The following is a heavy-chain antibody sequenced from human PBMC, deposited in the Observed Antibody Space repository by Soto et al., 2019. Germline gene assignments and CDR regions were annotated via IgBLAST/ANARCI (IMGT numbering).Heavy chain of an antibody. CDR1: GYTFTSYG. J-gene: IGHJ4*02. D-gene: IGHD3-3*01. Sequence: QVQLVQSGAEVKKPGASVKVSCKASGYTFTSYGISWVRQAPGQGLEWMGWISAYNGNTNYAQKLQGRVTMTTDTSRSTAYRELRSLRSDDTAVYCGARGDGFLEWFRTMSYWGQGTLVTVSS. CDR3: ARGDGFLEWFRTMSY. CDR2: ISAYNGNT. V-gene: IGHV1-18*04.